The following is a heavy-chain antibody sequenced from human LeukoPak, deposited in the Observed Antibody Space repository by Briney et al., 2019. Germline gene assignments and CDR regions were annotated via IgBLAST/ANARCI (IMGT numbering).Heavy chain of an antibody. J-gene: IGHJ6*03. Sequence: GRSLRLSCAASGFTFRSYGIHWVRQAPGKGLEWVAVISYDGSNKNYAVSVKGRFTISRDNSKNTVFLQMNSLRAEDTAVYYCARADSSIAARLSRSSIFNYYYYMDVWGKGTTVTVSS. CDR2: ISYDGSNK. V-gene: IGHV3-30*03. CDR3: ARADSSIAARLSRSSIFNYYYYMDV. D-gene: IGHD6-6*01. CDR1: GFTFRSYG.